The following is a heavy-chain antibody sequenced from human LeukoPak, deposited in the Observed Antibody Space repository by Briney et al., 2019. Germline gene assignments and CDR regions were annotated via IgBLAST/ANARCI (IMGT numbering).Heavy chain of an antibody. V-gene: IGHV3-49*03. Sequence: GGSLRLSCTTFGFTFGDYAMNWIRQAPGKGLEWVALARSKAYGETTEYAASVAGRFSISRDDSRSTAYLLMNSLKTEDTAFYFCVRGQTVVGAKYYFDYWDQGTLVTVSS. CDR1: GFTFGDYA. D-gene: IGHD4/OR15-4a*01. J-gene: IGHJ4*02. CDR2: ARSKAYGETT. CDR3: VRGQTVVGAKYYFDY.